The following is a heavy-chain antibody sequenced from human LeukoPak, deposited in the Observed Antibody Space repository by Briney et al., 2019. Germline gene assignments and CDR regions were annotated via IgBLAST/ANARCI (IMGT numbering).Heavy chain of an antibody. V-gene: IGHV5-51*01. CDR3: ARTTWIQLWLPFDY. J-gene: IGHJ4*02. CDR2: IYPGDSDT. D-gene: IGHD5-18*01. Sequence: GESLKISCKGSGYSFTSYWTGCVGQMPGKGLEWMGIIYPGDSDTRYSPSFQGQVTISADKSISTAYLQWSSLKASDTAMYYCARTTWIQLWLPFDYWGQGTLVTVSS. CDR1: GYSFTSYW.